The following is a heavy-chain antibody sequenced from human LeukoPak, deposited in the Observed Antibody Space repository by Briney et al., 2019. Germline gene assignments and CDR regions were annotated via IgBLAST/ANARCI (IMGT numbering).Heavy chain of an antibody. V-gene: IGHV3-30*01. CDR3: AREGSSGWPYYFDY. CDR1: GFIVSSYT. D-gene: IGHD6-19*01. J-gene: IGHJ4*02. CDR2: ISFYGSDK. Sequence: PGGSLRLSCAASGFIVSSYTMHWVRQAPGKGLEWVAIISFYGSDKFYADSVKGRFTISRDSSENTLYLQMNSLRPEDTAVYYCAREGSSGWPYYFDYWGLGTQVTVAS.